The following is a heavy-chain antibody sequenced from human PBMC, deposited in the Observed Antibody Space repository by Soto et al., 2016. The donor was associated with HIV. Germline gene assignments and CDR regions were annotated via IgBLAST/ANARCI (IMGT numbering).Heavy chain of an antibody. CDR2: IKSKTDGGTT. V-gene: IGHV3-15*01. J-gene: IGHJ4*02. CDR1: GFSFTNAW. D-gene: IGHD1-1*01. Sequence: EVQLVESGGGLVKPGGSLRLSCAASGFSFTNAWMNWVRQAPGKGLEWVGRIKSKTDGGTTDYSALVQDRFTISRDDSNNMVYLQMSSLRIEDTAVYYCTTPYNWNFYWGQGTLVTVSS. CDR3: TTPYNWNFY.